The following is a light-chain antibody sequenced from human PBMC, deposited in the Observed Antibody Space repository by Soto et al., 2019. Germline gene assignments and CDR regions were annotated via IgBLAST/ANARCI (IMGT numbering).Light chain of an antibody. V-gene: IGKV3-20*01. J-gene: IGKJ1*01. CDR1: QSVRNNY. CDR2: DAS. CDR3: QQYGSSPWT. Sequence: EIVLTQSTGTLSLSPGERATLSCMASQSVRNNYLAWYQQKPGQAPRLLIYDASSRATGIPDRFSGGGSGTDFTLTISRLEPEDFAVYYCQQYGSSPWTFGQGTKVAIK.